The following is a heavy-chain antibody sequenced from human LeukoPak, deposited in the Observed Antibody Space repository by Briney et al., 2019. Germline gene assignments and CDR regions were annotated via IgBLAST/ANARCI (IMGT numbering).Heavy chain of an antibody. Sequence: ASVKVSCKASGYTFTTYYIHWVRQAPGQGLEWMGRINPNSGGTNYAQNFQGRVTMTRDTSISTAYMELSRLTSDDTAVYYCARGAERGDYAGYWGQGTLVTVSS. CDR3: ARGAERGDYAGY. V-gene: IGHV1-2*06. J-gene: IGHJ4*02. CDR2: INPNSGGT. D-gene: IGHD4-17*01. CDR1: GYTFTTYY.